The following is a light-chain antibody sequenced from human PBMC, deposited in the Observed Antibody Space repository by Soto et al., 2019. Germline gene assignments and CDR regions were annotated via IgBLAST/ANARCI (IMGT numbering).Light chain of an antibody. V-gene: IGKV3-20*01. CDR2: ETS. CDR1: QSVRDSH. CDR3: HQYGSSPGT. J-gene: IGKJ1*01. Sequence: EIVLTQSPGTLSLSPGERATLSCRASQSVRDSHLAWYQQKPGQAPSLLIYETSSRATGIPDRFSGSGSGTEFALTITRVEPEDFAIYFCHQYGSSPGTFGQGTKVEI.